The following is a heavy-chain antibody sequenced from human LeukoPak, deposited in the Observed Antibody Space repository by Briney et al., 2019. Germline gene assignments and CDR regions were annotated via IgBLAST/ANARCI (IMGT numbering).Heavy chain of an antibody. CDR3: ARREFDSLGIYNY. D-gene: IGHD7-27*01. V-gene: IGHV3-11*03. J-gene: IGHJ4*02. Sequence: GGSLRLSCAASGFTFSDYYMSWIRQAPGKGLEWVSYISSSSSYTNYADSVKGRFTISRDNAKNSLYLQMNSLRAEDTAVYYCARREFDSLGIYNYWGQGTLVTVSS. CDR2: ISSSSSYT. CDR1: GFTFSDYY.